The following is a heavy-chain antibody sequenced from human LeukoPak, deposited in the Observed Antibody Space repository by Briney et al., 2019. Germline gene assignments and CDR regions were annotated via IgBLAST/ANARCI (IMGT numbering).Heavy chain of an antibody. CDR3: ARALYCSGGSCDNRAFDI. D-gene: IGHD2-15*01. Sequence: ASAKVSCKASGYTFTSYYMHWVRQAPGQGLEWMGIINPSGGSTSYAQKFQGRVTMTRDTSTSTVYMELSSLRSEDTAVYYCARALYCSGGSCDNRAFDIWGQGTMVTVSS. CDR2: INPSGGST. V-gene: IGHV1-46*01. J-gene: IGHJ3*02. CDR1: GYTFTSYY.